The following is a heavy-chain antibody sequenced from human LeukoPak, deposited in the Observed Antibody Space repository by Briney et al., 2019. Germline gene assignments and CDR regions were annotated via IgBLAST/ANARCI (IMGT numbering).Heavy chain of an antibody. CDR1: GFTFSSYS. D-gene: IGHD5-18*01. J-gene: IGHJ4*02. CDR3: ARDHVDTAIPSY. CDR2: ISSSSSYI. V-gene: IGHV3-21*01. Sequence: GGSLRLSCVASGFTFSSYSMNWVRQAPGKGLEWVSSISSSSSYIYYADSVKGRFTISRDNAKNSLYLQMNSLRAEDTAVYYCARDHVDTAIPSYWGQGTLVTVSS.